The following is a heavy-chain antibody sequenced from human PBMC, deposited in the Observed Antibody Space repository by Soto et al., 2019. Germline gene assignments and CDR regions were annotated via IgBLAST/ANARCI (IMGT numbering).Heavy chain of an antibody. J-gene: IGHJ5*02. CDR3: ARLPGRGWFDP. CDR1: GGSFSGYY. D-gene: IGHD1-1*01. V-gene: IGHV4-34*01. Sequence: QVQLQQWGAGLLKPSETLSLTRAVYGGSFSGYYWSWIRQPPGKGLEWIGEINHSGSTNYNPSLKSRVTISVDTSKNQFSLKLSSVTAADTAVYYCARLPGRGWFDPWGQGTLVTVSS. CDR2: INHSGST.